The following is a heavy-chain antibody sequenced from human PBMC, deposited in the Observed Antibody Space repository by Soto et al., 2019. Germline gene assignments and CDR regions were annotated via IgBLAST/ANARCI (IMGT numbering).Heavy chain of an antibody. Sequence: QVQLVQSGAEVKKPGASVKVSCKASGYTFTSYGISWVRQAPGQGLEWMGWIRAYNGNTNYAQKLQGRVTMTTDTTPRTAYMELRILRSDDTAVYYCARDLPTMAVWGQGTTVTVSS. CDR2: IRAYNGNT. CDR1: GYTFTSYG. CDR3: ARDLPTMAV. J-gene: IGHJ6*02. V-gene: IGHV1-18*01.